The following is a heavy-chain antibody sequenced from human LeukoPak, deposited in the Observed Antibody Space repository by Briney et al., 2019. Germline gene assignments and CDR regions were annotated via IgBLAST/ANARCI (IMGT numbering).Heavy chain of an antibody. CDR2: IYYSGST. CDR3: ARQGIAARSIFYYYMDV. V-gene: IGHV4-39*01. CDR1: GGSISSSSYY. Sequence: SETLSFTCTVSGGSISSSSYYWGWIRQPPGKGLEWIGSIYYSGSTYYNPSLKSRVTISVDTSKNQFSLKLSSVTAADTAVYYCARQGIAARSIFYYYMDVWGKGTTVTVSS. D-gene: IGHD6-6*01. J-gene: IGHJ6*03.